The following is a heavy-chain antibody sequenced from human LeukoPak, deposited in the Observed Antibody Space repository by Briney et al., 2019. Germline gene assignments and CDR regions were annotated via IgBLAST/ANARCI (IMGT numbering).Heavy chain of an antibody. J-gene: IGHJ4*02. CDR1: GFTFSSYA. V-gene: IGHV3-23*01. CDR3: AKDYGGNSDYFDY. Sequence: GGSLRLSCAASGFTFSSYAMSWVRQAPGKGLEWVSAISGSGGSAYYADSVKGRFTISRDNSKNTLYLQMNSLRAEDTAVYYCAKDYGGNSDYFDYWGQGTLVTVSS. D-gene: IGHD4-23*01. CDR2: ISGSGGSA.